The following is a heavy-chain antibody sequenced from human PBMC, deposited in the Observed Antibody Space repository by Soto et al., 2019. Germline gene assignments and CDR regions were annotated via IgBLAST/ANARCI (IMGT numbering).Heavy chain of an antibody. CDR1: GFTFSAYG. J-gene: IGHJ4*02. CDR2: IWSDGSKQ. V-gene: IGHV3-33*01. D-gene: IGHD4-4*01. CDR3: ARDGSHYDVDY. Sequence: QVQLVESGGGVVQPGRSLRLSCATSGFTFSAYGMHWVRQAPGKGLEWLAFIWSDGSKQDYADSVRGRLTISRDSSKNTLYLQMSSLRAEDTAVYYCARDGSHYDVDYWGQGTLVTVSS.